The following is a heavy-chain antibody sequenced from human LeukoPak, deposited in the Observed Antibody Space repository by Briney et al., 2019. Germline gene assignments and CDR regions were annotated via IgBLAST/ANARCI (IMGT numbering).Heavy chain of an antibody. V-gene: IGHV3-21*01. Sequence: SGGSLRLSCAASGFTFSSYSMNWVRQAPGKGLEWVSSISSSSSYIYYADSVKGRFTISRDNAKNSLYLQMNSLRAKDTAVYYCARDRPIQLWSFCYMDVWGKGTTVTVSS. J-gene: IGHJ6*03. CDR2: ISSSSSYI. D-gene: IGHD5-18*01. CDR1: GFTFSSYS. CDR3: ARDRPIQLWSFCYMDV.